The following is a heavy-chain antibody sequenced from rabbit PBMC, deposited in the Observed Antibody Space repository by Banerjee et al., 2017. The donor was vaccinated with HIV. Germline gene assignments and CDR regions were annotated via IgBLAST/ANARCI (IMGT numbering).Heavy chain of an antibody. D-gene: IGHD6-1*01. J-gene: IGHJ4*01. V-gene: IGHV1S40*01. CDR1: GFSFSSYY. CDR3: ARGGYYSYGDGGGVYAENL. CDR2: INTGSGTT. Sequence: QSLEESGGDLVKPGASLTLTCTASGFSFSSYYMCWVRQAPGKGLEWIASINTGSGTTWYASWAKGRFTISKTSSTVDLKMTSLTAADTATYFCARGGYYSYGDGGGVYAENLWGPGTLVTVS.